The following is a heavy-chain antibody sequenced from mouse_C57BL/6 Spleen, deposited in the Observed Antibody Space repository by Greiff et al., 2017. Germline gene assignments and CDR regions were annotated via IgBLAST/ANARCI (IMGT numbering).Heavy chain of an antibody. J-gene: IGHJ4*01. CDR3: ARWGYYSNYKNYYAMDY. CDR2: INPNTGGT. D-gene: IGHD2-5*01. CDR1: GYTFTDYN. V-gene: IGHV1-18*01. Sequence: EVQLQQSGPELVKPGASVKIPCKASGYTFTDYNMAWVKQSHGKSLEWIGDINPNTGGTIYHQTFKGKATLTVATSSSTAYMELRSLTSEETAVYYCARWGYYSNYKNYYAMDYWGQGTSVTVSS.